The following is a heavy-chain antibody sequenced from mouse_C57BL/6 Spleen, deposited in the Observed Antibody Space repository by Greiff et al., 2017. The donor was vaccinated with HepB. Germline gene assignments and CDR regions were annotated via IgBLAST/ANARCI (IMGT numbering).Heavy chain of an antibody. V-gene: IGHV5-12*01. CDR3: ASLNGVY. Sequence: EVQRVESGGGLVQPGGSLKLSCAASGFTFSDYYMYWVRQTPEKRLEWVAYISNGGGSTYYPDTVKGRFTISRDNAKNTLYLQMSRLKSEDTAMYYCASLNGVYWGQGTLVTVSA. CDR1: GFTFSDYY. J-gene: IGHJ3*01. CDR2: ISNGGGST.